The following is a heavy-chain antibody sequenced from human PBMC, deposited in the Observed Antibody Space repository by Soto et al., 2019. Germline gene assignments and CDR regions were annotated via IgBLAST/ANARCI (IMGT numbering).Heavy chain of an antibody. CDR3: ARDSDYGDLNWFDP. CDR2: IWYGGGNK. V-gene: IGHV3-33*01. Sequence: PGGSLRLSCAASGFTFSNYGVHWVRQAPGKGLEWVAVIWYGGGNKYYADSVKGRFTISRDNSKNTLYLQMNSLRAEDTAVYYYARDSDYGDLNWFDPWGQGTLVTVSS. D-gene: IGHD4-17*01. CDR1: GFTFSNYG. J-gene: IGHJ5*02.